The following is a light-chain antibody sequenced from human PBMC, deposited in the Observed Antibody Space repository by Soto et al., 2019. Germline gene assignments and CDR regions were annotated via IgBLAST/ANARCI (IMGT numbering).Light chain of an antibody. CDR2: EVS. J-gene: IGLJ1*01. Sequence: QSALTQPASVYGSPGQSITISCTGTSSDVGSYNLVSWYQQHPGKAPKLMIYEVSKRPSGVSSRFSGSKSGNTASLTISGLQAEDEADYYCCSYAGSSTFFYVFGTGTKVTVL. CDR3: CSYAGSSTFFYV. V-gene: IGLV2-23*02. CDR1: SSDVGSYNL.